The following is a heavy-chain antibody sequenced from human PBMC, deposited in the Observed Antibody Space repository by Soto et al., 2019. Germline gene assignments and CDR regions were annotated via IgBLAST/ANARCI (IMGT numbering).Heavy chain of an antibody. V-gene: IGHV4-34*01. CDR1: GGSFSGYY. D-gene: IGHD6-13*01. J-gene: IGHJ4*02. CDR3: ARGRRWLGYSSSSSWGFNFAY. Sequence: QVQLQQWGAGLLKPSETLSLTCAVYGGSFSGYYWSWIRQPPGKGLEWIGEINNSGSTNYNPSLKSRVTISVDTSKNQFALKLSSVTAADTAVYYCARGRRWLGYSSSSSWGFNFAYWGQGTLVTVSS. CDR2: INNSGST.